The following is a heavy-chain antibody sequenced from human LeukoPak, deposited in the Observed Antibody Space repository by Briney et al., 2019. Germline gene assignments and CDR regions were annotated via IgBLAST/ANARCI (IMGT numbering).Heavy chain of an antibody. CDR2: INHSGST. J-gene: IGHJ4*02. Sequence: QPSETLSLTCAVSGGSISSSSYYWSWIRQPPGKGLEWIGEINHSGSTNYNPSLKSRVTISVDTSKNQFSLKLSSVAAADTAVYYCARDGGRDSGSYYEDYWGQGTLVTVSS. CDR1: GGSISSSSYY. CDR3: ARDGGRDSGSYYEDY. V-gene: IGHV4-39*07. D-gene: IGHD1-26*01.